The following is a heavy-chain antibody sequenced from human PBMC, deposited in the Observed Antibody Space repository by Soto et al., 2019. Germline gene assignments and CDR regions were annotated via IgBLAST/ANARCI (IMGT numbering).Heavy chain of an antibody. CDR3: ARSLFMFAPYNEPFDS. V-gene: IGHV3-23*01. Sequence: AALGLSLSASVFPFSISAMSSVSQTPEKWLEWVAGISGGGNDRYYADFVQGRFTFSRDNSRNILYLQMNSLRADDTAMYFCARSLFMFAPYNEPFDSCGQGTRVTASS. J-gene: IGHJ4*02. CDR2: ISGGGNDR. D-gene: IGHD3-16*01. CDR1: VFPFSISA.